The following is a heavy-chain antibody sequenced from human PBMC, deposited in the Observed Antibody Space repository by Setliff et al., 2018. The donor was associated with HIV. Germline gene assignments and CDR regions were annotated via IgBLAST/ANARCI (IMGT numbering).Heavy chain of an antibody. V-gene: IGHV4-39*01. CDR2: IYYSGST. CDR1: GDSIGSSSYY. D-gene: IGHD1-1*01. Sequence: SETLSLTCTVSGDSIGSSSYYWAWIRQPPGKGLEWIGDIYYSGSTYYNPSLKTRVTISVDGSKNQFSLKLSSVTAADTAVYYCARHAPRNHDLAGVFYPYYMDVWGKGTTVTVSS. CDR3: ARHAPRNHDLAGVFYPYYMDV. J-gene: IGHJ6*03.